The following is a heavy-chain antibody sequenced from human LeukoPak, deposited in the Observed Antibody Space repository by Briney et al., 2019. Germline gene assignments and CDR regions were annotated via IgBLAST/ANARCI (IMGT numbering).Heavy chain of an antibody. D-gene: IGHD3-22*01. CDR3: ARAQTPYYYDSSGYYNFDY. J-gene: IGHJ4*02. CDR2: IIPIFGTA. Sequence: SVKVSCKASGGTFSSYAISWVRQAPGQGLEWMGGIIPIFGTANYAQKFQGRVTITADESTSTAYMELSSLRSEDTAVYYCARAQTPYYYDSSGYYNFDYWGQGTLVTVSS. CDR1: GGTFSSYA. V-gene: IGHV1-69*13.